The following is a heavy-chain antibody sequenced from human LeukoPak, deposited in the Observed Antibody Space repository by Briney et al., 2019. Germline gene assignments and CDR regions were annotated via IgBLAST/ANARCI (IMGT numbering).Heavy chain of an antibody. CDR1: GFTFSSYE. Sequence: GGSLRLSCAASGFTFSSYEMIWVRQAPGKGLEWVSYISSSGSTIYYADSVKGRFTISRDNAKNSLYLQMNSLRAEDTAVYYCARDLTSYFDYWGRGTLVTVSS. D-gene: IGHD1-14*01. CDR3: ARDLTSYFDY. V-gene: IGHV3-48*03. CDR2: ISSSGSTI. J-gene: IGHJ4*02.